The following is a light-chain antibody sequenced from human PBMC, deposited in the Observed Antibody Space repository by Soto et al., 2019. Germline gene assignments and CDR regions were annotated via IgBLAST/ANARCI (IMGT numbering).Light chain of an antibody. Sequence: AIQMTQSPSSLSASVGDTVTTSCRASRGVRSDVAWYQQRPGSVPKVLIYGAFNLYTGVPSRFSGSGYGSDFSLTISSLQPEDSATYSCVQDFNYPRTFGGGTKVEI. CDR1: RGVRSD. J-gene: IGKJ4*01. CDR3: VQDFNYPRT. V-gene: IGKV1-6*01. CDR2: GAF.